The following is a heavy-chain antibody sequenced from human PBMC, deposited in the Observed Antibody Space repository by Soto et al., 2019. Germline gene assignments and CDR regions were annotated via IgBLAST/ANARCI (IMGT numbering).Heavy chain of an antibody. CDR2: INHSGST. J-gene: IGHJ3*02. CDR1: GGSFSGYY. Sequence: SETLSLTCAVYGGSFSGYYWSWIRQPPGKGLEWIGEINHSGSTNYNPSLKSRVTISVDTSKNQFSLKLSSVTAADTAVYYCARGRLVVVVAAYSLALVEGAFDIWGQGTMVTVS. V-gene: IGHV4-34*01. CDR3: ARGRLVVVVAAYSLALVEGAFDI. D-gene: IGHD2-15*01.